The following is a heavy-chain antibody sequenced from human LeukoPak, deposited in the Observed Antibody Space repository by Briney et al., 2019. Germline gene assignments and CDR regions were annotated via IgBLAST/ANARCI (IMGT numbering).Heavy chain of an antibody. CDR1: GYTLTSNY. V-gene: IGHV1-46*03. Sequence: GASVKVSCKASGYTLTSNYIHWVRQAPGQGLEWMGIINPSGGSTTYAQKFQGGVTMTRDTSTSTVYMELTSLRSEDTAVYYCAKGRRDFFAYYYYLDVWGKGTTVTVSS. J-gene: IGHJ6*03. CDR2: INPSGGST. D-gene: IGHD3/OR15-3a*01. CDR3: AKGRRDFFAYYYYLDV.